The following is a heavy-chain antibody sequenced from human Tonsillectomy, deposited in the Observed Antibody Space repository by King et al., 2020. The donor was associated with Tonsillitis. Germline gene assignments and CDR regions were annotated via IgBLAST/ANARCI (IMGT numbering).Heavy chain of an antibody. Sequence: VQLVESGGGLVQPWGSLRLSCAASGFTFSSYAMSWVRQAPGKGLEWVSAISGSGGSTYYADSVKGRFTISRDNSKNTLYLQMNSLRAEDTAVYYCAKVFRPHNTPQYPHYFDYWGQGTLVTVSS. J-gene: IGHJ4*02. CDR1: GFTFSSYA. CDR2: ISGSGGST. CDR3: AKVFRPHNTPQYPHYFDY. D-gene: IGHD2-21*01. V-gene: IGHV3-23*04.